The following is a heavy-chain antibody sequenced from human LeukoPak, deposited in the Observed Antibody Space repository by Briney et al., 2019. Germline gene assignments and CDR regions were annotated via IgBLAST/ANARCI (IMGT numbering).Heavy chain of an antibody. CDR1: GFTFSSCA. CDR3: AKARGYSYGPFDYYFDY. V-gene: IGHV3-23*01. D-gene: IGHD5-18*01. J-gene: IGHJ4*02. Sequence: GGSLRLSCAASGFTFSSCAMSWVRQAPGKWLDWVSAISGSGGSTYYADSVKGRFTISRDNSKNTLYLQMNSLRAEDTAVYYCAKARGYSYGPFDYYFDYWGQGTLVTVSS. CDR2: ISGSGGST.